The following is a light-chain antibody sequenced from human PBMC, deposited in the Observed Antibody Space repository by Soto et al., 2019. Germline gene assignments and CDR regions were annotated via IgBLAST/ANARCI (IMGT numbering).Light chain of an antibody. CDR2: SNN. CDR1: SSNIGSKT. Sequence: QSVLTQPPSTSGTPGQRATISCSGSSSNIGSKTVNWYQQLPGTAPKLLIYSNNQRPSGVPDRFSGSKSGTSASLAISGLQSEDEADYYCAAWDDSLNGVVFGGGTKLTV. V-gene: IGLV1-44*01. J-gene: IGLJ2*01. CDR3: AAWDDSLNGVV.